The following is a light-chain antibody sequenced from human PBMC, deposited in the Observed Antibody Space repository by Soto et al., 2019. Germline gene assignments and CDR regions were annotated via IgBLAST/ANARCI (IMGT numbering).Light chain of an antibody. Sequence: EIVLTQSPGTLSLSPGERATLSCRASQSVSSSSLAWYQQKPGQAPRLLIYGASSRATGIPDRCSGSGSGTDFTLTISRLEPEDFAVYYCQQYGSSPLFAFGPGTKVDIK. CDR1: QSVSSSS. CDR3: QQYGSSPLFA. J-gene: IGKJ3*01. V-gene: IGKV3-20*01. CDR2: GAS.